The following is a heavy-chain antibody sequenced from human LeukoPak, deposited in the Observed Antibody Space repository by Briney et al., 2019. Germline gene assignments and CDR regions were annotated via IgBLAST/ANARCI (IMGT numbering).Heavy chain of an antibody. J-gene: IGHJ4*02. D-gene: IGHD3-22*01. Sequence: ASVKVSCTASGYTFTGYYMHWVRQAPGQGLEWMGRINPNSGGTNYAQKFQGRVTMTRDTSISTAYMELSRLRSDDTAVYYCARGYYDSSGYVPGYYWGQGTLVTVSS. CDR2: INPNSGGT. CDR3: ARGYYDSSGYVPGYY. V-gene: IGHV1-2*06. CDR1: GYTFTGYY.